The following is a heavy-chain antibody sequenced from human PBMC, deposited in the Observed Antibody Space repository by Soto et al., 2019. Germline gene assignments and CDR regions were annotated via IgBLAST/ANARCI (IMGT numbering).Heavy chain of an antibody. CDR1: GFTFSSSS. CDR3: ARAHTTYYCDSSGYYRPVTFDF. Sequence: PGGPLRLSCAASGFTFSSSSMNWLRQAPGKGLEWVSYIHTSSSYIYYAQAVKGPCTISQDNATYSLYQQMNSLRPDDSAVFYCARAHTTYYCDSSGYYRPVTFDFWGQGPLVNVSS. D-gene: IGHD3-22*01. V-gene: IGHV3-21*01. J-gene: IGHJ4*02. CDR2: IHTSSSYI.